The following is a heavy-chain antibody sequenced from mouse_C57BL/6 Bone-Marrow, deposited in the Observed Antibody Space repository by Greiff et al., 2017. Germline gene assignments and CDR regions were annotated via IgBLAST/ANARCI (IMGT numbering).Heavy chain of an antibody. CDR3: ARWMGYDYDGAWFAY. CDR2: IDPSDSYT. J-gene: IGHJ3*01. D-gene: IGHD2-4*01. CDR1: GYTFTSYW. Sequence: VQLQQPGAELVRPGTSVKLSCKASGYTFTSYWMHWVKQRPGQGLEWIGVIDPSDSYTNYNQKFKGKATLTVDTSSSTAYMQLSSLTSEDSAVYYCARWMGYDYDGAWFAYWGQGTLVTVSA. V-gene: IGHV1-59*01.